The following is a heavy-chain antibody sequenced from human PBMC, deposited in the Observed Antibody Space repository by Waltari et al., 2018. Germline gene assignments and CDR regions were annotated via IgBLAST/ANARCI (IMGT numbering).Heavy chain of an antibody. CDR1: GFTISTNY. CDR2: IYSDGRT. D-gene: IGHD6-19*01. V-gene: IGHV3-66*01. J-gene: IGHJ4*02. Sequence: EVQLVESGGGLVQPGGSLRLSCADSGFTISTNYMSWVRQAPGKGLEWVSLIYSDGRTYYADSVKGRFTISRDNYKNTVYLQMSRLRVEDTAVYYCAKDAGPVAAEGDYWGQGTLVTVSS. CDR3: AKDAGPVAAEGDY.